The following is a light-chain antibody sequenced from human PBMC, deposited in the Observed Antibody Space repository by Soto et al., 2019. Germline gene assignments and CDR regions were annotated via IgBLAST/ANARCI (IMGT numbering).Light chain of an antibody. J-gene: IGKJ2*01. CDR2: DAS. CDR1: QSISRS. V-gene: IGKV3-15*01. Sequence: EIVLTHSPALLAVSPGERATLSFRASQSISRSLAWYQQKPGQAPRLLISDASTRATGIPARFSGSGSGKEFTLTISSLQSEDFALYYCHQYNSWSPATFGQGTKLDIK. CDR3: HQYNSWSPAT.